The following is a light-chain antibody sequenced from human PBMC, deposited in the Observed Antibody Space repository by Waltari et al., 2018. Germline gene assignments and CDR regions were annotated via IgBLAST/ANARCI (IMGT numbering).Light chain of an antibody. CDR3: AAWDDSLNGYV. Sequence: QSVLTQPPSASGTPGQRVTLSRSGSSSNIGSITVNWYQQLPGTAPKLLIYSNNQRPSGVPDRFSGSKSGTSASLAISGLQSEDEADYYCAAWDDSLNGYVFGTGTKVTVL. J-gene: IGLJ1*01. CDR2: SNN. CDR1: SSNIGSIT. V-gene: IGLV1-44*01.